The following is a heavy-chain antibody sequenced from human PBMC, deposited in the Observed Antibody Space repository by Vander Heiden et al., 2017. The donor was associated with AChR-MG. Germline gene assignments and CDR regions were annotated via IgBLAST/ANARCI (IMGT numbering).Heavy chain of an antibody. J-gene: IGHJ5*02. CDR2: IYPGDSDT. CDR3: ARLALPGILHSNWFDP. Sequence: EVQLVQSGAEVKEPGESLKISCKGSGYIFTSYWIAWVRQTPGKGLEWMGIIYPGDSDTKYSPSFQGQVTISADKSTNIAYLQWSSLQASDTAMYYCARLALPGILHSNWFDPWGQGTRVTVSS. V-gene: IGHV5-51*03. D-gene: IGHD3-3*02. CDR1: GYIFTSYW.